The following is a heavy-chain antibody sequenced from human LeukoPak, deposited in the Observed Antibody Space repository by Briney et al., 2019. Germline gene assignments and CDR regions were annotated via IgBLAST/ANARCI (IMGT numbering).Heavy chain of an antibody. CDR1: GGSFSGYY. J-gene: IGHJ6*02. V-gene: IGHV4-34*01. Sequence: SETLSLTCAVYGGSFSGYYWSWIRQPPGKGLEWIGEINHSGSTNYNPSLKSRVTISVDTSKNPFSLKLSSVTAADTAAYYCARGFSCSSTSCYMRYYYGMDVWGQGTTVTVSS. CDR2: INHSGST. CDR3: ARGFSCSSTSCYMRYYYGMDV. D-gene: IGHD2-2*02.